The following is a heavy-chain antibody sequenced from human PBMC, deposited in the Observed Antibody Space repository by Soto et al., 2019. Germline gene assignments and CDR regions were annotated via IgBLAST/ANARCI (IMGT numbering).Heavy chain of an antibody. Sequence: GGSLTLSCATSGFTFSSYAMRWVRQAPGKGLEWVAVISYDGSNKYYADSVKGRFTISRDNSKNTLYLQMNSLRAEDTAVYYCARDQAARPPDPYYYGMDVWGQGTTVTVSS. V-gene: IGHV3-30-3*01. CDR3: ARDQAARPPDPYYYGMDV. CDR2: ISYDGSNK. J-gene: IGHJ6*02. D-gene: IGHD6-6*01. CDR1: GFTFSSYA.